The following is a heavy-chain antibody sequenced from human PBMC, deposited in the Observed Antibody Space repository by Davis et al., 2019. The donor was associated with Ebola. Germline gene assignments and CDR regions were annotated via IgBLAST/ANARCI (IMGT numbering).Heavy chain of an antibody. V-gene: IGHV4-34*01. D-gene: IGHD3-10*01. CDR1: GGSFNGYH. Sequence: PGGSLRLSCTVYGGSFNGYHWSWIRQPPGKGLEWIGSIYYSGSTYYNPSLKSRVTISVDTSKNQFSLKLSSVTAADTAVYYCATPLGRVWGQGTTVTVSS. CDR3: ATPLGRV. J-gene: IGHJ6*02. CDR2: IYYSGST.